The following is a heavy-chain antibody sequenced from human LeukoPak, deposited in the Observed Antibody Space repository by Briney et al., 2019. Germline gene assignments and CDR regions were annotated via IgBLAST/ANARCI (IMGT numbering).Heavy chain of an antibody. D-gene: IGHD1-26*01. CDR2: TSYDGSNK. CDR3: ARDLAGATMGGSFDY. V-gene: IGHV3-30*04. CDR1: GFTFSSYA. J-gene: IGHJ4*02. Sequence: GGSLRLSCAASGFTFSSYAMHWVRQAPGKGLEGVAVTSYDGSNKYYADSVKGRFTISRDNSKTTLYLQMNSLRAEDTAVYYCARDLAGATMGGSFDYWGQGTLVTVSS.